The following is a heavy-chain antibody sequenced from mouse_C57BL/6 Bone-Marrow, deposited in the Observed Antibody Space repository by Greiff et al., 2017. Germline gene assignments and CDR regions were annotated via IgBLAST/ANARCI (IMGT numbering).Heavy chain of an antibody. D-gene: IGHD2-3*01. J-gene: IGHJ4*01. CDR2: INSDGGST. CDR3: DGYPYYAMDY. CDR1: EYEFPSHD. Sequence: EVQLVESGGGLVQPGESLKLSCESNEYEFPSHDMSWVRKTPEKRLELVAAINSDGGSTYYPDTMERRFIISRDNTKKTLYLQMSSLRSEDTAFXGDDGYPYYAMDYWGQGTSVTVSS. V-gene: IGHV5-2*01.